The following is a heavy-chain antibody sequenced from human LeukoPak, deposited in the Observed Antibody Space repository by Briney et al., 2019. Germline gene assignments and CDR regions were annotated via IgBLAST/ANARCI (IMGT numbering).Heavy chain of an antibody. CDR1: GFTSSSYA. D-gene: IGHD5-18*01. V-gene: IGHV3-23*01. Sequence: GGSLRLSCAASGFTSSSYAMSWVRQAPGKGLEWVSGISGSGGSTYYADSVKGRFTISRDNSKNTLYLQMNSLRAEDTAVYYCAKDGPWIQLWTGGAYYFDYWGQGTLVTVSS. CDR2: ISGSGGST. J-gene: IGHJ4*02. CDR3: AKDGPWIQLWTGGAYYFDY.